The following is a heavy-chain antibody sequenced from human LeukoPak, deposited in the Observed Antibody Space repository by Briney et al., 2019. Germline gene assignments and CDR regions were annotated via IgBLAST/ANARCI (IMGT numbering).Heavy chain of an antibody. CDR3: ARAGHNGGSYHFGY. CDR2: IKQDGSEK. Sequence: PGGSLRLSCVVSGFTFSSYWMSWVRQAPGKGLEWVANIKQDGSEKYYVDPVKGRFTISRDAAKNSLYPQMDSLTAEDTALYYCARAGHNGGSYHFGYWGQGTLVTVSS. J-gene: IGHJ4*02. V-gene: IGHV3-7*04. CDR1: GFTFSSYW. D-gene: IGHD1-26*01.